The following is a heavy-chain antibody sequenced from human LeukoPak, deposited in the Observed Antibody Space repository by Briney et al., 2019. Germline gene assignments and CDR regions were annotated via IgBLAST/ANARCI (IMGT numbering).Heavy chain of an antibody. D-gene: IGHD2-2*01. J-gene: IGHJ3*02. CDR2: IGTAGDT. V-gene: IGHV3-13*01. Sequence: GGSLRLSCAASGFTFSSYDMHWVRQATGKGLEWVSAIGTAGDTYYPGSVKGRFTISRENAKNSLYLQTNSLRAEDTAVYYCARGCSSTSCNDAFDIWGQGTMVTVSS. CDR1: GFTFSSYD. CDR3: ARGCSSTSCNDAFDI.